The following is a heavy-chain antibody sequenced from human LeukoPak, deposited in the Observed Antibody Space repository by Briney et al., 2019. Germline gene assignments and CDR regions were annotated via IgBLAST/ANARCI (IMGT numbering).Heavy chain of an antibody. D-gene: IGHD3-10*01. CDR2: IRSTANGYAT. V-gene: IGHV3-73*01. CDR1: GFTFSGSA. CDR3: TGNYYGSGSYADFDH. Sequence: PGGSLRLSCAASGFTFSGSALHWVRQASGKGLEWVGRIRSTANGYATAYAASVKGRFTISRDDSKNTAYLQMDSLKTEDTAVYYCTGNYYGSGSYADFDHWGQGTLVTVSS. J-gene: IGHJ4*02.